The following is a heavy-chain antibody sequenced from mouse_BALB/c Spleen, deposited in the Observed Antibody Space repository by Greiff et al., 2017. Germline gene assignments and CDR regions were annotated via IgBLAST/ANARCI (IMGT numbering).Heavy chain of an antibody. CDR1: GYTFSSYW. CDR2: ILPGSGST. CDR3: ARYYGNTAWFAY. V-gene: IGHV1-9*01. D-gene: IGHD2-1*01. Sequence: QVQLKQSGAELMKPGASVKISCKATGYTFSSYWIEWVKQRPGHGLEWIGEILPGSGSTNYNEKFKGKATFTADTSSNTAYMQLSSLTSEDSAVYYCARYYGNTAWFAYWGQGTLVTVSA. J-gene: IGHJ3*01.